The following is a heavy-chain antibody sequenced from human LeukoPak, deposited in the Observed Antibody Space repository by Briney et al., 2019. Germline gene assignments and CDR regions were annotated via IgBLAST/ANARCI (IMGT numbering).Heavy chain of an antibody. J-gene: IGHJ5*02. CDR3: ARHLSIAAAGNWFDP. CDR2: IYYSGST. V-gene: IGHV4-39*01. D-gene: IGHD6-13*01. CDR1: GCSISSSSYY. Sequence: NPSETLSLTCTVSGCSISSSSYYWGWIRQPPGKGLEWIVGIYYSGSTYYNPSLKSRVAISVDTSNNQFSLKLSSVTAADKAVYYCARHLSIAAAGNWFDPWGQGTLVTVSS.